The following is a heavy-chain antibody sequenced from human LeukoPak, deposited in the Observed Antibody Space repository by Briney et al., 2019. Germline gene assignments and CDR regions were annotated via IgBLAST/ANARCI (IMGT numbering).Heavy chain of an antibody. CDR3: AKDYSSYFDTSGYYRSWFDS. CDR2: ILHDGGNE. D-gene: IGHD3-22*01. V-gene: IGHV3-30*18. CDR1: GFTFSRYA. J-gene: IGHJ5*01. Sequence: PGGSLRLSCAASGFTFSRYAMHWVRQAPGKGLEWVAVILHDGGNEHYTDSAKGRFTISRDNSKNTLYLQMNSLGAEDTAVYYCAKDYSSYFDTSGYYRSWFDSWGQGTLITVSS.